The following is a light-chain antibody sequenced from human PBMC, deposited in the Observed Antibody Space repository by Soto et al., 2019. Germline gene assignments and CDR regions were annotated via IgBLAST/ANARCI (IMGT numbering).Light chain of an antibody. J-gene: IGKJ1*01. CDR3: MQALQTPPT. CDR1: QSLLHSNGYNY. CDR2: LGS. Sequence: DIVMTQSPLSLPVTPGEPASISCRSSQSLLHSNGYNYLDWYLQKPGQSPQLLIYLGSNRASGVPDRVSGSGSGTDFTLRISRMEAEDVGVYYCMQALQTPPTFGQGTKVEVK. V-gene: IGKV2-28*01.